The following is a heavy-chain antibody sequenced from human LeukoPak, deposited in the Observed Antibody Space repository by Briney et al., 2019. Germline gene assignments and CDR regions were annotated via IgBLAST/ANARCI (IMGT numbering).Heavy chain of an antibody. V-gene: IGHV3-23*01. CDR2: ISGSGKST. Sequence: GGSLRLSCAASGFTFSSYAMSWVRQAPGKGLEWVSAISGSGKSTYYADSVKGRFTISRDNSKNTLYLHMNSLRGEDTAVYYCAKEPVSEGRFDPWGQGTLVTVSS. CDR1: GFTFSSYA. J-gene: IGHJ5*02. CDR3: AKEPVSEGRFDP. D-gene: IGHD5/OR15-5a*01.